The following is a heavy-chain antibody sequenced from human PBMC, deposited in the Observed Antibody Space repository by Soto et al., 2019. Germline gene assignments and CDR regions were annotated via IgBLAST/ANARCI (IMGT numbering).Heavy chain of an antibody. J-gene: IGHJ5*02. Sequence: SETLSLTCTISGGAIGSHYWTWIRQPAGKGLEWIGRIYSSGSTQYNPSLQSRVTMSLDTSKNQFSLRLESVTAADTAVYYCARGRRFSDWFDPWGQGTLVTVSS. D-gene: IGHD3-3*01. CDR3: ARGRRFSDWFDP. CDR2: IYSSGST. CDR1: GGAIGSHY. V-gene: IGHV4-4*07.